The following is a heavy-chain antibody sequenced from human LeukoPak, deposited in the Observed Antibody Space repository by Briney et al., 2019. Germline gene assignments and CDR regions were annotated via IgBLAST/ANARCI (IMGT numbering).Heavy chain of an antibody. J-gene: IGHJ1*01. CDR1: GFTFRSSW. Sequence: GGSLRLSCAASGFTFRSSWMNWVRQAPGKGLEWVAHVQPDGSAKIYADSVKGRFTISRDNAKDSVYLQMNSLRVEDTAVYYCARDFFGWSSLGHWGQGTLVTVSS. CDR2: VQPDGSAK. CDR3: ARDFFGWSSLGH. D-gene: IGHD6-19*01. V-gene: IGHV3-7*01.